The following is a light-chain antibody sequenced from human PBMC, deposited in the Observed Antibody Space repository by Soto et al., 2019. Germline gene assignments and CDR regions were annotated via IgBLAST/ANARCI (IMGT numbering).Light chain of an antibody. V-gene: IGLV2-14*01. J-gene: IGLJ1*01. Sequence: QSALAQPASVSGSPGQSITISCTGTSSDVGPYNYVSWYQQHPGKAPKVMIYEVSNRPSGVSNRFSGSKSGNTASLTVSGLQAEDEADYYCSSYAGSNNFVFGTGTKVTV. CDR2: EVS. CDR1: SSDVGPYNY. CDR3: SSYAGSNNFV.